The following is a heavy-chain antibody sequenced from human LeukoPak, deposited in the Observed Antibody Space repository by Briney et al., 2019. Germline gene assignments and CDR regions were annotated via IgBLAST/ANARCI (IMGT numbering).Heavy chain of an antibody. J-gene: IGHJ4*02. CDR3: AKPRPSCSSTSCYLGGFDY. CDR2: INSDGSST. V-gene: IGHV3-74*01. Sequence: GGSLRLSCAASRFTFSTYWMHWVRQAPGKGLVWVSRINSDGSSTGYADSVKGRFTISRDNAKNTLYLQMNSLRAEDTAVYYCAKPRPSCSSTSCYLGGFDYWGQGTLVTVSS. D-gene: IGHD2-2*01. CDR1: RFTFSTYW.